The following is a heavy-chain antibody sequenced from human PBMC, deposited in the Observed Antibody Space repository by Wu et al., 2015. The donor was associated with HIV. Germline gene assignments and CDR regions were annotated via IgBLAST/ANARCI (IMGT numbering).Heavy chain of an antibody. Sequence: QVQLVQSGAEVKKPGSSMKVSCRTSGDTFTDFAITWVRQAPGQGLEWMGGITPVFATINCAQKFQDRVNIIADESTSTVFMEMSGLTPEDTAVYYCARDRADLLSAFDLWGQGTVVTVSS. V-gene: IGHV1-69*12. CDR1: GDTFTDFA. CDR2: ITPVFATI. CDR3: ARDRADLLSAFDL. J-gene: IGHJ3*01. D-gene: IGHD2/OR15-2a*01.